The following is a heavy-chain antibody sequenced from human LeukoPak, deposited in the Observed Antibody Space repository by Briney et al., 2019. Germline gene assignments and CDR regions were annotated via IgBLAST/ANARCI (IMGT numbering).Heavy chain of an antibody. CDR3: TRAGSFRFDY. CDR2: MNSDGTTT. V-gene: IGHV3-74*01. CDR1: GFTFSSSW. J-gene: IGHJ4*02. Sequence: GGSLRLSCEGSGFTFSSSWIHWVRQAPGKGLVWVARMNSDGTTTNYADSVKGRFTISRGNAKNTLYLQMNSLTVDDTAVYYCTRAGSFRFDYWGQGTLVTVFS. D-gene: IGHD3-10*01.